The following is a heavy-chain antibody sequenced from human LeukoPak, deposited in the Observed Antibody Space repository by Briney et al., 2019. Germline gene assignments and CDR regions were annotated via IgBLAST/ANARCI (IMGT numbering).Heavy chain of an antibody. D-gene: IGHD3-9*01. CDR1: GGSISSGDYY. J-gene: IGHJ4*02. V-gene: IGHV4-30-4*08. CDR3: ARLSYDILTGYSPQLDY. CDR2: IYYSGST. Sequence: SETLSLTCTVSGGSISSGDYYWSWIRQPPGKGLEWIGYIYYSGSTYYNPSLKSRVTISVDTSKNQFSLKLSSVTAADTAVYYCARLSYDILTGYSPQLDYWGQGTLVTVSS.